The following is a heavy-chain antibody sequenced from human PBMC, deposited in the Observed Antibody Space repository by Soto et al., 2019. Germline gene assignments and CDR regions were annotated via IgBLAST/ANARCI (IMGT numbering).Heavy chain of an antibody. CDR1: GFTFVIYW. V-gene: IGHV3-74*01. CDR2: VNPDGSGA. CDR3: SRERASCYRDY. D-gene: IGHD2-15*01. J-gene: IGHJ4*02. Sequence: EVQLVESGGGLVQSGGSLRLSCAASGFTFVIYWMHWVRRAPGKVLVWVSRVNPDGSGATYADCVKGPFTISRDNAKNTLSLQMNSLRGDDTAVYYCSRERASCYRDYWGQGTLVTVSS.